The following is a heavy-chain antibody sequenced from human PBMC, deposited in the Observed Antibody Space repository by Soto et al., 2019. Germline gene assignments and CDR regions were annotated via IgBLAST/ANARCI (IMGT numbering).Heavy chain of an antibody. D-gene: IGHD2-2*01. J-gene: IGHJ4*02. V-gene: IGHV4-59*01. CDR2: IYYSGST. CDR3: ARGVVPAANDY. CDR1: GGSISSYY. Sequence: SETLYLTSTVSGGSISSYYWSWIRQPPGKGLEWIGYIYYSGSTNYNPSLKSRVTISVDTSKNQFSLKLSSVTAADTAVYYCARGVVPAANDYWGQGTLVTVSS.